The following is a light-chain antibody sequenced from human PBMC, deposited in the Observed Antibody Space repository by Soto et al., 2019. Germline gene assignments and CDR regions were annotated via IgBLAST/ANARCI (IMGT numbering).Light chain of an antibody. CDR1: QSVSSY. CDR2: DAS. Sequence: EIVLTQSPGTLSLSPGERATHSCRASQSVSSYLAWYQQKPGQAPRLLIYDASTRATGISARFSGSGSGTDFTLTISSLEPEDFAMYYCQQRSNWPVTFGQGTKV. J-gene: IGKJ1*01. V-gene: IGKV3-11*01. CDR3: QQRSNWPVT.